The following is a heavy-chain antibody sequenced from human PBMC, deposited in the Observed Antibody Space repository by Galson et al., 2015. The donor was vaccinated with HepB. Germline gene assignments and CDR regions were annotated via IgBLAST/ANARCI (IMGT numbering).Heavy chain of an antibody. CDR1: GFTFSSYG. V-gene: IGHV3-33*01. J-gene: IGHJ4*02. CDR3: ARRDGYNGLDC. Sequence: SLRLSCAASGFTFSSYGMHWVRQAPGKGLEWVALIRYHGNDKCYADSVKGRFTVSRDNSKNTLYLQMNSLRAEDTAMYYCARRDGYNGLDCWGQGTLLTVSS. D-gene: IGHD5-24*01. CDR2: IRYHGNDK.